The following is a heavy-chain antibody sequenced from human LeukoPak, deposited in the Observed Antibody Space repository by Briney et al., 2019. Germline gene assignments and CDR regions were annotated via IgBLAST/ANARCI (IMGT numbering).Heavy chain of an antibody. CDR3: ARGGLWLVRSPYYYYMDV. Sequence: SETLSLTCTVSGYSISSGYYWSWIRQPPGKGLEWIGEINHSGSTNYNPSLKSRVTISVDTSKNQFSLKLSSVTAADTAVYYCARGGLWLVRSPYYYYMDVWGKGTTVTVSS. CDR1: GYSISSGYY. D-gene: IGHD6-19*01. V-gene: IGHV4-38-2*02. J-gene: IGHJ6*03. CDR2: INHSGST.